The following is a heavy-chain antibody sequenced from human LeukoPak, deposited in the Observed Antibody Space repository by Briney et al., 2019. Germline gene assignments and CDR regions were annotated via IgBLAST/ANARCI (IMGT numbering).Heavy chain of an antibody. D-gene: IGHD3-22*01. J-gene: IGHJ4*02. V-gene: IGHV3-23*01. Sequence: HPGGSLRLSCAASGFTFSSYSMNWVRQAPGKGLEWVSAISGSGGSTYYADSVKGRFTISRDNSKNTLYLQMNSLRAEDTAVYYCAKVGVRNYYDSSGYSFPFDYWGQGTLVTVSS. CDR1: GFTFSSYS. CDR2: ISGSGGST. CDR3: AKVGVRNYYDSSGYSFPFDY.